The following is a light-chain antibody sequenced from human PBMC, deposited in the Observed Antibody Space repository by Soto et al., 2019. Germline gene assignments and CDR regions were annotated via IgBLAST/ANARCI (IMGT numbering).Light chain of an antibody. V-gene: IGKV3-11*01. Sequence: EIVLTQSPATLSLSPGERVALSCTASQSVSSHLARYQQKPGQAPQPLIYDASRRATGITARFSGSGSGTDFTLTINSRESEDFAVYYCQHHTNWPPVTFGQGTRLDVK. CDR1: QSVSSH. CDR2: DAS. J-gene: IGKJ5*01. CDR3: QHHTNWPPVT.